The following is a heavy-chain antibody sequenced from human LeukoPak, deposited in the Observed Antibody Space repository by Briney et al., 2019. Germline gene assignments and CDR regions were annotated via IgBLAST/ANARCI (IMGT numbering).Heavy chain of an antibody. CDR2: ISSSSSYI. D-gene: IGHD6-6*01. CDR3: ARATYIHLYSSSFDAFDI. J-gene: IGHJ3*02. V-gene: IGHV3-21*01. Sequence: GGSLRLSCAASGFTFSSYSMNWVRQAPGKGLEWVSSISSSSSYIYYADSVKGRFTISRDNAKNSLYLQMNSLRAEDTAVYYCARATYIHLYSSSFDAFDIWGQGTMVTVSS. CDR1: GFTFSSYS.